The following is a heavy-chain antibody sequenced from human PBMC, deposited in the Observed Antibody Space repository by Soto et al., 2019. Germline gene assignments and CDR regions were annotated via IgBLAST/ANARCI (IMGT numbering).Heavy chain of an antibody. Sequence: HPGGSLRLSCAASGFTVSGSAMHWVRQASGKGLEWVGRIRSKANSYATAYAASVKGRFTISRDDSKNTAYLQMNSLKTEDTAVYYCTSRYDILTVHYYYGMDVWGQGTTVTVSS. D-gene: IGHD3-9*01. CDR3: TSRYDILTVHYYYGMDV. J-gene: IGHJ6*02. CDR1: GFTVSGSA. CDR2: IRSKANSYAT. V-gene: IGHV3-73*01.